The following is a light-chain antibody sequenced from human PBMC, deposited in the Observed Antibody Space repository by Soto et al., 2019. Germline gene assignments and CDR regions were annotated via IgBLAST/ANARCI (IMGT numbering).Light chain of an antibody. CDR1: SSDVGGYNY. CDR3: SPYTSSSTPLCV. V-gene: IGLV2-14*01. J-gene: IGLJ1*01. CDR2: DVS. Sequence: QSVLTQPASVSGSPGQSITISCTGTSSDVGGYNYVSWYQQHPGKAPKLMIYDVSNRPSGVSNRFSGSKSGNTASLTISGLQAEDEADYYCSPYTSSSTPLCVFGTGTKVTVL.